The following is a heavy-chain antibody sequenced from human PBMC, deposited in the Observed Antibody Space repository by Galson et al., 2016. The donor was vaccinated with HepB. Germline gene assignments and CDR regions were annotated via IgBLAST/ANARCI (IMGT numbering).Heavy chain of an antibody. J-gene: IGHJ3*01. CDR1: GFTFNTYA. CDR2: ISSSDGRT. D-gene: IGHD6-19*01. Sequence: SLRLSCAASGFTFNTYAMTWVRQAPGKGLEWVSSISSSDGRTWYADSVRGRFTISTDNSKTTLYVQMNSLRVDDSAIYYCAKSQFALPDSGWFNAFDLWGQG. V-gene: IGHV3-23*01. CDR3: AKSQFALPDSGWFNAFDL.